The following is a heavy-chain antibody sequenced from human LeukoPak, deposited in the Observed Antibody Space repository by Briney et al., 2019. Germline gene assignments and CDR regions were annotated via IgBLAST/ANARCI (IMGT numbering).Heavy chain of an antibody. CDR2: IYYSGST. Sequence: SETLSLTCTVSGGSISSYYWSWIRQPPGKGLEWIGYIYYSGSTNYNPSLKSRVTISVDTSKNQFSLKLSSVTAADTAVYYCARGETTYYDFWSGYDNWFDPWGQGTLVTVSS. V-gene: IGHV4-59*01. J-gene: IGHJ5*02. CDR1: GGSISSYY. D-gene: IGHD3-3*01. CDR3: ARGETTYYDFWSGYDNWFDP.